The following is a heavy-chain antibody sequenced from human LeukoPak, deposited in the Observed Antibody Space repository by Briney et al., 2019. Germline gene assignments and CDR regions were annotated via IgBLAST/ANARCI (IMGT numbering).Heavy chain of an antibody. CDR2: ISGSASST. CDR3: AKYLYAYYYHGMDV. D-gene: IGHD2-8*01. V-gene: IGHV3-23*01. J-gene: IGHJ6*02. Sequence: GGSLRLSCVASGFTFSSYAMSWVRQAPGKGLEWVSAISGSASSTYYADYVKGRFTISKDNSKNTLYLQMNSLRAEDTAVYYCAKYLYAYYYHGMDVWGQGATVTVSS. CDR1: GFTFSSYA.